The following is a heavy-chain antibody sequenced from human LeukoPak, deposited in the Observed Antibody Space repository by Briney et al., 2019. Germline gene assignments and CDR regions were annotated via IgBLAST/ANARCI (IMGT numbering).Heavy chain of an antibody. CDR3: ARGGYSYGYLNYFDY. D-gene: IGHD5-18*01. CDR2: INPNSGGT. V-gene: IGHV1-2*06. CDR1: GYTFTGYY. Sequence: ASVKVSCKASGYTFTGYYMHWVRQAPGQGLEWMGRINPNSGGTNYAQKFQGSVTMTRDTSISTAYMALSGLSSDHTAVYYVARGGYSYGYLNYFDYWGQGNLVTVSS. J-gene: IGHJ4*02.